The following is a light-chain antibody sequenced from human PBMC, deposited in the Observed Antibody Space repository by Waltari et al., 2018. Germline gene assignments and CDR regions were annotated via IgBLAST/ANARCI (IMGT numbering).Light chain of an antibody. Sequence: TQSPGTLSLSPGDTATLSCRASQSLSVAYLAWYQQYPDKAPKLMIYEVTKRPPGVPDRFSGSKSGNTASLTVSGLQAEDEADYYCISYAGNNKYVLGAGTKVTVL. V-gene: IGLV2-8*01. CDR3: ISYAGNNKYV. J-gene: IGLJ1*01. CDR2: EVT. CDR1: SQSLSVAY.